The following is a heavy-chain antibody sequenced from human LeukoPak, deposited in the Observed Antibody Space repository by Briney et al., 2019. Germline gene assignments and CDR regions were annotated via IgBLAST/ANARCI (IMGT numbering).Heavy chain of an antibody. CDR1: GGSISSYY. J-gene: IGHJ3*02. CDR2: IYYSGST. Sequence: SETLSLTCTVSGGSISSYYWSWIRQPPGKGLEWIGYIYYSGSTNYNPSLKSRVTISVDTSKNQFPLKLSSVTAADTAVYYCARRDGYGTPLFDIWGQGTMVTVSS. D-gene: IGHD5-24*01. V-gene: IGHV4-59*08. CDR3: ARRDGYGTPLFDI.